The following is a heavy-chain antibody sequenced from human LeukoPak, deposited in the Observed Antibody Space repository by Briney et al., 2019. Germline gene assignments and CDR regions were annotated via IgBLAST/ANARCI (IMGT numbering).Heavy chain of an antibody. CDR2: VTSSGGST. J-gene: IGHJ4*02. D-gene: IGHD1-1*01. CDR1: GFTFSSYA. Sequence: GGSLRLSCAASGFTFSSYAMSWVRQAPGKGLEWVSTVTSSGGSTYYSDSVKGRFTISRDNSKNTLYLQMNSLRVEDTAVYYCAKRPTDMASFDYWGQGTLVTISS. CDR3: AKRPTDMASFDY. V-gene: IGHV3-23*01.